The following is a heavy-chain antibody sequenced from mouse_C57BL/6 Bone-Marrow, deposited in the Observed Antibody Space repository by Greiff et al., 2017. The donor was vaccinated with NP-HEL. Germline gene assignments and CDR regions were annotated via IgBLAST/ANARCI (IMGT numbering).Heavy chain of an antibody. V-gene: IGHV1-64*01. J-gene: IGHJ1*03. CDR2: IHPNSGST. CDR1: GYTFTSYW. Sequence: QVQLQQPGAELVKPGASVKLSCKASGYTFTSYWMHWVKQRPGQGLEWIGMIHPNSGSTNYNEKFKSKATLTVDKSSSTAYMQLSSLTSEDSAVYYCAPSTVVADWYFDVWGTGTTVTVSS. CDR3: APSTVVADWYFDV. D-gene: IGHD1-1*01.